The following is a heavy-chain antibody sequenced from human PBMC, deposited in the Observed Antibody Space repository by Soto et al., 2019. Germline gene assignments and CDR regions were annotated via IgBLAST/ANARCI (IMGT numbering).Heavy chain of an antibody. J-gene: IGHJ5*02. CDR2: ISTYSGDT. Sequence: QVHLVQSGVEVKTPGASVKVSCQASGYTFFTYDISWVRQAPGQGLEWMGWISTYSGDTKYAQKFQGRVTMTTDTSRTTAYTELSSLRTDDTAVYYCARYHGPTTSENCLDPWGQGTMVTVSS. CDR3: ARYHGPTTSENCLDP. CDR1: GYTFFTYD. D-gene: IGHD5-12*01. V-gene: IGHV1-18*01.